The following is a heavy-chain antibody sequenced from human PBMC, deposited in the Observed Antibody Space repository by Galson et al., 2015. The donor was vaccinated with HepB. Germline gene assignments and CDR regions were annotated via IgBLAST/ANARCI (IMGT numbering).Heavy chain of an antibody. CDR2: ISSTGTTI. CDR1: GFIFSTYT. Sequence: SLRLSCAASGFIFSTYTFNWVRRAPGTDLEWISYISSTGTTIYYADAVEGRFTISRDNAENSLSLQMSSLRDEDTAVYYCVRVAIDTTIFRGYWYFDLWGRGTLVTVSS. V-gene: IGHV3-48*02. CDR3: VRVAIDTTIFRGYWYFDL. D-gene: IGHD5-18*01. J-gene: IGHJ2*01.